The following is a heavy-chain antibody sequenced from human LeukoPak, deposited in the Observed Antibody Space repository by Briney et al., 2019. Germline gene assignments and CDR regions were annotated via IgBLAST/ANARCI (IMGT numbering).Heavy chain of an antibody. V-gene: IGHV1-69*05. D-gene: IGHD6-13*01. CDR2: IIPIFGTA. CDR1: GYTFTSYY. Sequence: ASVKVSCKASGYTFTSYYMHWVRQAPGQGLEWMGGIIPIFGTANYAQKFQGRVTITTDESTSTAYMELSSLRSEDTAVYYCARGSSSWPLAEYFQHWGQGTLVTVSS. J-gene: IGHJ1*01. CDR3: ARGSSSWPLAEYFQH.